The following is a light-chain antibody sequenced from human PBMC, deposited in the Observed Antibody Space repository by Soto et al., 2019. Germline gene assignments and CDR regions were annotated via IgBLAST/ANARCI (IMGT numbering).Light chain of an antibody. CDR2: AAS. CDR1: QRISSY. J-gene: IGKJ5*01. Sequence: DIQMTQSPSSLSASVGDRVTITCRASQRISSYLNWFQQKPGKAPNLLIYAASSLQSGVPSRFSGSGSGTDFTLTISSLQPEDFATYYWQQSYSAPITFGQGTRLE. V-gene: IGKV1-39*01. CDR3: QQSYSAPIT.